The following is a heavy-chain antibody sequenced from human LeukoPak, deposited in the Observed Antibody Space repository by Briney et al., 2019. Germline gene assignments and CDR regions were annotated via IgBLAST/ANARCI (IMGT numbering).Heavy chain of an antibody. CDR2: IYTSGST. CDR1: GGSISSGSYY. CDR3: ARGRLRWSEGVFDY. Sequence: SQTLSFTCTVSGGSISSGSYYWSWIRQPAGKGLEWIGRIYTSGSTNYNPSLKSRVTISVDTSKNQFSLKLSSVTAADTAVYYCARGRLRWSEGVFDYWGLGTLVTVSS. D-gene: IGHD4-23*01. V-gene: IGHV4-61*02. J-gene: IGHJ4*02.